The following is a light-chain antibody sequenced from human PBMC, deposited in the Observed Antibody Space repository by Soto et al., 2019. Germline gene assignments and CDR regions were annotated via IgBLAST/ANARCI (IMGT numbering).Light chain of an antibody. CDR3: QRYNSYPLT. CDR1: QGIGDY. J-gene: IGKJ4*01. Sequence: QFSGTLSVSPGQGDTVSCRASQGIGDYLAWYQHKPGQTPRLLIYATSTRATGVPSRFSGSRSGTEFTLTINCLQSEEFAVYYCQRYNSYPLTFGEGTKVDIK. V-gene: IGKV3-15*01. CDR2: ATS.